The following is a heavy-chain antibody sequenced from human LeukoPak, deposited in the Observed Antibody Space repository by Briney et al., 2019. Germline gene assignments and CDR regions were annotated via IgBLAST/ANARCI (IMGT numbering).Heavy chain of an antibody. CDR2: ISGSGGST. V-gene: IGHV3-23*01. D-gene: IGHD3-22*01. CDR1: GFTFSSYA. CDR3: AKGGSGRITMIVVVINYFDY. Sequence: GGSLRLSCAASGFTFSSYAMSWDRQAPGKGLEWVSAISGSGGSTYYADSVKGRFTISRDNSKNTLYLQMNSLRAEDTAVYYCAKGGSGRITMIVVVINYFDYWGQGTLVAVSS. J-gene: IGHJ4*02.